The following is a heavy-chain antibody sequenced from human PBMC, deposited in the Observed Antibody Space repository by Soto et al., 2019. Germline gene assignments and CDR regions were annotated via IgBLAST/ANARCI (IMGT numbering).Heavy chain of an antibody. D-gene: IGHD3-22*01. J-gene: IGHJ6*02. CDR1: GYSFTIYW. CDR2: IYPGDSDT. Sequence: KIDCKGSGYSFTIYWIGWVRQMPGKGLEWMGIIYPGDSDTRYSPSFQGQVTISADKSISTAYLQWSSLKASDTAMYYCAMGPYYYDSSGPHSYYYGMDVWGQGTTVTVSS. CDR3: AMGPYYYDSSGPHSYYYGMDV. V-gene: IGHV5-51*01.